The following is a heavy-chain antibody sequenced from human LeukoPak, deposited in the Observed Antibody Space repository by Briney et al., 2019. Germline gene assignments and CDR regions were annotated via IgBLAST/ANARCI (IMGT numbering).Heavy chain of an antibody. J-gene: IGHJ4*02. D-gene: IGHD3-9*01. V-gene: IGHV1-18*04. Sequence: GASVKVSCKASGYTFTSYGISWVRQAPGQGLEWMGWISAYNGNTNYAQKLQGRVTMTTDTSTSTAYMELRSLRSDDTAVYYCARDTPGIRYIDWLEAPDYWGQGTLVTVSS. CDR3: ARDTPGIRYIDWLEAPDY. CDR2: ISAYNGNT. CDR1: GYTFTSYG.